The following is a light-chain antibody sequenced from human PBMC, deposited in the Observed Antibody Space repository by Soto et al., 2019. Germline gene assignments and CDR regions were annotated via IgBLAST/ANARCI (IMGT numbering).Light chain of an antibody. Sequence: DIQLTQSPSFLSASVGDRVTITCRASQGISSYLAWYQQKPGKAPKLLIYAASTLQSGVSSRFIGSGSGTEFTLTISSLQPEDFATYYCQQLNSYPRTFGQGTKVEIK. CDR1: QGISSY. V-gene: IGKV1-9*01. J-gene: IGKJ1*01. CDR2: AAS. CDR3: QQLNSYPRT.